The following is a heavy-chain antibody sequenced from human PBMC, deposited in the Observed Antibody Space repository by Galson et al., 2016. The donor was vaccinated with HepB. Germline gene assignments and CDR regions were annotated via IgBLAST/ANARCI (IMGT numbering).Heavy chain of an antibody. J-gene: IGHJ5*02. D-gene: IGHD2-21*01. CDR1: GFTFSESG. CDR3: ARDAAYCGPTTCHSGWFDP. CDR2: IRDIGNSYAT. V-gene: IGHV3-73*01. Sequence: SLRLSCAASGFTFSESGIHWVRQASGKGLEWIGRIRDIGNSYATAYAASVEGRFTISRDDSKNTAYLRMNSLRAEDTAVYYCARDAAYCGPTTCHSGWFDPWGQGTLVTVSS.